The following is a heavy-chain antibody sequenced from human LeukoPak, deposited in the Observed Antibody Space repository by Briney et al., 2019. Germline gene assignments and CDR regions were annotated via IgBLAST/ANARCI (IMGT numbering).Heavy chain of an antibody. Sequence: GGSLRLSCAASGFTFSSYAMSWVRQAPGKGLEWVSAISGSGGSTYYADSVKGRFTISRDNSKNTLYLQMNSLRAEDTAVYYCAKDRYGSGLFHLLDYWGQGTLVTVSS. V-gene: IGHV3-23*01. D-gene: IGHD3-10*01. CDR1: GFTFSSYA. CDR3: AKDRYGSGLFHLLDY. J-gene: IGHJ4*02. CDR2: ISGSGGST.